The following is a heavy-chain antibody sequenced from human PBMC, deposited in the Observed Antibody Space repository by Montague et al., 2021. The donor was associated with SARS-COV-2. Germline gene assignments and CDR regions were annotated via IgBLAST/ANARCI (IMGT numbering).Heavy chain of an antibody. CDR1: GGSISSNNW. CDR2: IYHSGRT. D-gene: IGHD5-24*01. CDR3: AREGSRVGYNEGFDY. V-gene: IGHV4-4*02. J-gene: IGHJ4*02. Sequence: SETLSLTCAVSGGSISSNNWWNWVRQAPGKGLEWIGEIYHSGRTNYNPSLKSRVTISVDKSKNQYSLILSSVTAADTAEYYCAREGSRVGYNEGFDYWGQGTLVNVSP.